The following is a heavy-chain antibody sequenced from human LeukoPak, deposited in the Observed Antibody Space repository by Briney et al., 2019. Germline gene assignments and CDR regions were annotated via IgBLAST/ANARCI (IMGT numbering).Heavy chain of an antibody. V-gene: IGHV1-2*04. CDR2: INPNSGGT. CDR3: ATDGINYDILTGYFFQH. Sequence: ASVKVSCKASGYTFTGYYMHWVRQAPGQGLEWMGWINPNSGGTNYAQKFQGWVTMTRDTSISTAYMELSSLRSEDTAVYYCATDGINYDILTGYFFQHWGQGTLVTVSS. D-gene: IGHD3-9*01. J-gene: IGHJ1*01. CDR1: GYTFTGYY.